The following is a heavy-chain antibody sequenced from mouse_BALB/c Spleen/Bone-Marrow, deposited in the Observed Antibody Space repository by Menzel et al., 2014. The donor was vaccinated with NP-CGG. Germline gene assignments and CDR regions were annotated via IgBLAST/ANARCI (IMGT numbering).Heavy chain of an antibody. CDR2: IDPANGNT. D-gene: IGHD2-4*01. CDR1: GFNIKDTY. CDR3: ARGYYDYVYAMDY. V-gene: IGHV14-3*02. J-gene: IGHJ4*01. Sequence: VQLQQSGAELVKPGASVKLSCTASGFNIKDTYMHWVKQRPEQGLEWIGRIDPANGNTKYDPKFQGKATITADTSSNTAYLQLSSLTSEDTAVHYCARGYYDYVYAMDYWGQGTSVTVSS.